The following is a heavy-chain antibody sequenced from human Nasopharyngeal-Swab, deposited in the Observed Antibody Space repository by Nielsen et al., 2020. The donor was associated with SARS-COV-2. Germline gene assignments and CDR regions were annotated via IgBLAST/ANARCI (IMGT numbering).Heavy chain of an antibody. Sequence: SETLSLTCTVSDGSISSGGYYWSWIRQHPGKGLEWIGYIYYSGSTYYNPSLKSRVTISVDTSKNQFSLKLSSVTAADTAVYYCARARRGAIFGAVDAFDIWGQGTMVTVSS. J-gene: IGHJ3*02. CDR3: ARARRGAIFGAVDAFDI. D-gene: IGHD3-3*01. CDR1: DGSISSGGYY. V-gene: IGHV4-31*03. CDR2: IYYSGST.